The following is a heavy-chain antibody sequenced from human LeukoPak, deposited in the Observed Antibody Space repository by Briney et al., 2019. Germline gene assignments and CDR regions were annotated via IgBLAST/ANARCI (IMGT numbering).Heavy chain of an antibody. CDR1: GYTFTDYF. Sequence: ASVKVSCKASGYTFTDYFMHWVRQAPGQGLEWMGWINPNSGDTNYAQKYQARVTMTRDTSISTAYMELSSLRSGDTAIYYCARQKSYYYGLDVWAQGTTVTVSS. CDR3: ARQKSYYYGLDV. V-gene: IGHV1-2*02. CDR2: INPNSGDT. J-gene: IGHJ6*02.